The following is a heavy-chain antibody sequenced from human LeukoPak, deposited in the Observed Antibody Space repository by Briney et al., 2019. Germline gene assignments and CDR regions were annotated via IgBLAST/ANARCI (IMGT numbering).Heavy chain of an antibody. CDR2: ISATGSTT. J-gene: IGHJ6*03. CDR3: ARRSSGPLYYYYYYMDV. D-gene: IGHD3-22*01. Sequence: PGGSLRLSCAASGFTFSSYEINWVRQAPGKGLEWVSLISATGSTTYYAESVRGRFTISRDNSKNTLYLQMNSLRAEDTAVYYCARRSSGPLYYYYYYMDVWGKGTTVTVSS. CDR1: GFTFSSYE. V-gene: IGHV3-23*01.